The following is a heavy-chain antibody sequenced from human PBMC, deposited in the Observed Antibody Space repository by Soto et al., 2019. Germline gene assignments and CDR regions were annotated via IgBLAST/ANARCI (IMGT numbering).Heavy chain of an antibody. Sequence: QITLKESGPTLVRPTQTLTLTCTFSGFSLTTSGVGVGWIRQPPGKALEWLAVIYWDDDKRYSSSLKSRLTITNDNSKNQVVLTMTNMDPVDTATYYCAHHPYYGLGSYYFDYWGQGTLVTVYS. CDR2: IYWDDDK. V-gene: IGHV2-5*02. CDR3: AHHPYYGLGSYYFDY. CDR1: GFSLTTSGVG. J-gene: IGHJ4*02. D-gene: IGHD3-10*01.